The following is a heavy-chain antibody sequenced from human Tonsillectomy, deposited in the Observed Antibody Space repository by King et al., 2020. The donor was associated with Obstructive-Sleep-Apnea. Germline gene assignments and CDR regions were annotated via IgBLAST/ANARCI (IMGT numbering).Heavy chain of an antibody. CDR2: IKQDGSEK. CDR3: ARVAVTTSWYFDL. J-gene: IGHJ2*01. Sequence: DVQLVESGGGLVQPGGSLRLSCAASGFTFSSYWMSWVRQAPGKGLEWVANIKQDGSEKYYVDAVKGRFTISRDNAKNSLYLQMNSLRAEDTAVYYCARVAVTTSWYFDLWGRGTLVTVSS. V-gene: IGHV3-7*01. CDR1: GFTFSSYW. D-gene: IGHD4-17*01.